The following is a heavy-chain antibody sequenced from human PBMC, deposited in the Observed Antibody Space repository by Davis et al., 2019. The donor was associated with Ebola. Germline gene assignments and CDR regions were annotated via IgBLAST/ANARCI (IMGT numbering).Heavy chain of an antibody. D-gene: IGHD6-19*01. CDR1: GFTFSSYS. Sequence: GGSLRLSCAASGFTFSSYSMNWVRQAPGKGLEWVSSISSSSSYIYYADSVKGRFTISRDNAKNSLYLQMNSLRAEDTAVYYCAKARQRVAGPFDYWGQGTLVTVSS. CDR3: AKARQRVAGPFDY. V-gene: IGHV3-21*01. CDR2: ISSSSSYI. J-gene: IGHJ4*02.